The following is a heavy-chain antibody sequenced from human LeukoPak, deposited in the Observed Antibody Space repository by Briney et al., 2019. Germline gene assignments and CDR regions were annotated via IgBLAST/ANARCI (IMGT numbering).Heavy chain of an antibody. CDR3: AREGGSGSYNY. V-gene: IGHV1-2*02. CDR2: INPNSGGT. Sequence: LVASVKVSCKASGYTFTGYYMHWVRQAPGQGLEWMGWINPNSGGTNYAQEFQGRVTMTRDTSISTAYMELSRLRSDDTAVYYCAREGGSGSYNYWGQGTLVTVSS. D-gene: IGHD1-26*01. J-gene: IGHJ4*02. CDR1: GYTFTGYY.